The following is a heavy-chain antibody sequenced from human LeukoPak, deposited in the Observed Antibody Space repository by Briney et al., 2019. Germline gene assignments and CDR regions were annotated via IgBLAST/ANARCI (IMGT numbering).Heavy chain of an antibody. CDR1: GFTFSSYA. V-gene: IGHV3-64*01. CDR3: ARVSSGSYPY. Sequence: PGGSLRLSCAASGFTFSSYAMHWVRQAPGKGLEYVSAISSNGGSTYYANSVKGRFTISRDNSKNTLYLQMGSLRAEDMAVYYCARVSSGSYPYWGQGTLVTVSS. J-gene: IGHJ4*02. D-gene: IGHD1-26*01. CDR2: ISSNGGST.